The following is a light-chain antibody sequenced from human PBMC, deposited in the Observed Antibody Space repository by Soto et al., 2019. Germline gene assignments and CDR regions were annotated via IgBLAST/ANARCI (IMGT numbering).Light chain of an antibody. V-gene: IGKV3-15*01. CDR3: QQYYNGPRT. Sequence: EIVMTQSPATLSVSPGERATLXXRASQSVSVNLAWYQHKPGQAPRXLIYESSTRATGIPARFSGSGAGTEFTLTSSSLQSEDFAVYYCQQYYNGPRTFGQGTKVEI. CDR1: QSVSVN. CDR2: ESS. J-gene: IGKJ1*01.